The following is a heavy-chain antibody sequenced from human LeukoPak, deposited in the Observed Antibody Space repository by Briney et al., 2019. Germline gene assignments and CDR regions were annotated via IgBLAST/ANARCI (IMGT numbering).Heavy chain of an antibody. CDR3: ARDPSGLVQSFDY. CDR2: INPNSGGT. D-gene: IGHD6-19*01. J-gene: IGHJ4*02. CDR1: GYTFTGYY. V-gene: IGHV1-2*02. Sequence: GASVKVSCKASGYTFTGYYMHWVRQAPGQGLEWMGWINPNSGGTSYAQKFQGRVTMTRDMSTSTVYMELSSLRSEDTAVYYCARDPSGLVQSFDYWGQGTLVTVSS.